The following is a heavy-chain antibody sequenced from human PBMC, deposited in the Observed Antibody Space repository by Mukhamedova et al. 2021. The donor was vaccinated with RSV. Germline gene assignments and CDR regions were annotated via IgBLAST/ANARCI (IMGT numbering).Heavy chain of an antibody. J-gene: IGHJ3*02. CDR3: ARVGPLDAFDI. V-gene: IGHV3-21*01. Sequence: GKGLEWVSSISSSSSYIYYADSVKGRFTISRDNAKNSLYLQMNSLRAEDTAVYYCARVGPLDAFDIWGQGTMVTGSS. D-gene: IGHD3-10*01. CDR2: ISSSSSYI.